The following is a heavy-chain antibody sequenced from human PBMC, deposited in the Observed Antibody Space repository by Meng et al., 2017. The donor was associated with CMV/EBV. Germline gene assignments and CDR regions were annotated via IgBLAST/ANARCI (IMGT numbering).Heavy chain of an antibody. Sequence: KISCKASGGTFSSYAISWVRQAPGQGLEWMGGIIPIFGTANYAQKFQGRVTITTDESTSTAYMELSSLRSEDTAVYYCARVDRYNWNDVGAFDIWGQGTMVTVSS. CDR3: ARVDRYNWNDVGAFDI. J-gene: IGHJ3*02. V-gene: IGHV1-69*05. CDR1: GGTFSSYA. D-gene: IGHD1-1*01. CDR2: IIPIFGTA.